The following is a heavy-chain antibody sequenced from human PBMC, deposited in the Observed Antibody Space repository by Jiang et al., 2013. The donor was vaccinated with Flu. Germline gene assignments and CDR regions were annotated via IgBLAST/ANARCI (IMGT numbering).Heavy chain of an antibody. Sequence: VQLLESGGGLVQPGGSLRLSCVASRFTFSREWMNWVRQAPGKGLEWVANINQDGSESFYVDSVRGRFTISRDNAKNLLYLQMNTLRAEDTAVYYCTREAIVGFWSGYSDSWGQGTLVTVSS. CDR2: INQDGSES. CDR3: TREAIVGFWSGYSDS. CDR1: RFTFSREW. V-gene: IGHV3-7*01. D-gene: IGHD3-3*01. J-gene: IGHJ4*02.